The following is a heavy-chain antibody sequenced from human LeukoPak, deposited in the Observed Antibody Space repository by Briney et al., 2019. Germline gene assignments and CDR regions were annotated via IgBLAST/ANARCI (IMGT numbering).Heavy chain of an antibody. V-gene: IGHV1-69*04. J-gene: IGHJ4*02. CDR2: IIPILGIA. Sequence: ASVKVSVKATEGTDISYASSGVRQAPGQGREWRGSIIPILGIANYAQKFQGRVTITADHSTCTAYMELSSLRSEDTAVYYCARDQGLRTGSSLVWGQGTLVTVSS. CDR1: EGTDISYA. D-gene: IGHD6-13*01. CDR3: ARDQGLRTGSSLV.